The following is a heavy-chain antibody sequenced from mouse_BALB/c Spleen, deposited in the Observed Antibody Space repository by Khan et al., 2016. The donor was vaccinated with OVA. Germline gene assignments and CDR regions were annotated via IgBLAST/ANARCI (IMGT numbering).Heavy chain of an antibody. D-gene: IGHD2-3*01. J-gene: IGHJ2*01. CDR1: GYTFTDYT. CDR3: AREDGVLRAHFDY. Sequence: QVQLQQSGPELVRPGVSVKISCKGSGYTFTDYTMHWVKQSHAKSLEWIGLISTYYGNADYNQKFKGKATMTVDKSSNTAYMALDRLTSEDSGICYWAREDGVLRAHFDYWGQGTTLTVSS. CDR2: ISTYYGNA. V-gene: IGHV1S137*01.